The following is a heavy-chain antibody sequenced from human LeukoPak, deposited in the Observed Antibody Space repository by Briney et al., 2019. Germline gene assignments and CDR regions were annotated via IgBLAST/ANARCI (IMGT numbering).Heavy chain of an antibody. CDR1: GFAFDDFA. CDR2: IRRRAYGGAA. Sequence: GGSLRLSCTTSGFAFDDFAMSWVRQPAGEGLEWVGFIRRRAYGGAAEYAASVKGIFIISRDDSKGLAYLQMNSLKTEDTAVYYCSRNGLVDFDYWGQGSRVIVSP. J-gene: IGHJ4*02. CDR3: SRNGLVDFDY. V-gene: IGHV3-49*04.